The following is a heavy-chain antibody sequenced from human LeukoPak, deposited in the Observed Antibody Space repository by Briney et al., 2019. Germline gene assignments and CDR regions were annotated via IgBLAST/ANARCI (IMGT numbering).Heavy chain of an antibody. J-gene: IGHJ4*02. Sequence: GGSLRLSCAASGFTFSSYGMHWVRQAPGKRLEWVAFIRYDGSNKYYADSVKGRFTISRDNSKNTLYLQMNSLRAEDTAVYYCAKDQEQDIYFDYWGQGTLVTVSS. CDR2: IRYDGSNK. V-gene: IGHV3-30*02. D-gene: IGHD1-26*01. CDR3: AKDQEQDIYFDY. CDR1: GFTFSSYG.